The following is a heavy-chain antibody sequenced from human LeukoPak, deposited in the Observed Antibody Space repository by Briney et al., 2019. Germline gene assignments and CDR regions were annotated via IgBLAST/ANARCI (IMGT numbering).Heavy chain of an antibody. V-gene: IGHV3-30-3*01. Sequence: PGGSLRLSCAASGFTFRNYVIHWVRQAPGKGLEWVAVTSSDLNVKLYADSVKGRFTISRDNSRSTLYLQMNSLRPEDTAIYYCARGSSSQYFQHWGQGTLVTVSS. CDR3: ARGSSSQYFQH. D-gene: IGHD6-6*01. CDR2: TSSDLNVK. J-gene: IGHJ1*01. CDR1: GFTFRNYV.